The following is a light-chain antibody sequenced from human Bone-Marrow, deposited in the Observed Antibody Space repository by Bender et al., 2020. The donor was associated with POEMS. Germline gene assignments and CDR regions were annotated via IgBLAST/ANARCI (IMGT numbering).Light chain of an antibody. CDR2: SSH. CDR3: AVWDDSRNGWV. J-gene: IGLJ3*02. V-gene: IGLV1-44*01. Sequence: QSVLTQPPSASGTPGQRVTISCSGGSSNIGAHAVNWYQHLPGTAPKLLIYSSHRRPSEVPDRFSGSRSGTSASLAISGLQSGDEADYYCAVWDDSRNGWVFGGGTKLTVL. CDR1: SSNIGAHA.